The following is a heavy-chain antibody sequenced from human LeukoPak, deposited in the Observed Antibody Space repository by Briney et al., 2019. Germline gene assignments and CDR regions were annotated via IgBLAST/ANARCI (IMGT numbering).Heavy chain of an antibody. J-gene: IGHJ4*02. Sequence: GGSLRLSCAASGFTFSDYYMSWIRQAPGKGLEWVSYISSSGSTIYYADSVKGRFTISRDNAKNSLYLQMNSPRAEDTAVYYCAREEAANPFDYWGQGTLVTVSS. CDR1: GFTFSDYY. D-gene: IGHD2-15*01. CDR2: ISSSGSTI. CDR3: AREEAANPFDY. V-gene: IGHV3-11*04.